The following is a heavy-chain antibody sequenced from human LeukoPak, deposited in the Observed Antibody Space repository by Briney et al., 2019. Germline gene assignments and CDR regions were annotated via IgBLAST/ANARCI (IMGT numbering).Heavy chain of an antibody. Sequence: SETLSLICTVSGGSISSGGYYWSWIRQHPGKGLEWIGYIYHSGSTYYNPSLKSRVTISVDRSKNQFSLKLSSVTAADTAVYYCARGFYDRFYYYGMDVWGQGTTVTVSS. CDR3: ARGFYDRFYYYGMDV. CDR1: GGSISSGGYY. D-gene: IGHD3-22*01. V-gene: IGHV4-30-2*01. CDR2: IYHSGST. J-gene: IGHJ6*02.